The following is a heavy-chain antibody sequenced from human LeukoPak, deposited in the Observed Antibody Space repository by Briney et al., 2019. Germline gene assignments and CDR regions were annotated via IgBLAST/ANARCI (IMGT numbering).Heavy chain of an antibody. CDR1: GGSFSGYY. Sequence: SETLSLTCAVYGGSFSGYYWIWIRQPPGKGLEWIGEINHSGSTNYNPSLKSRVTISVDTSKNQFSLKLSSVTAADTAVYYCARDTRYSGSSYDYWGQGTLVTVSS. CDR2: INHSGST. J-gene: IGHJ4*02. CDR3: ARDTRYSGSSYDY. V-gene: IGHV4-34*01. D-gene: IGHD1-26*01.